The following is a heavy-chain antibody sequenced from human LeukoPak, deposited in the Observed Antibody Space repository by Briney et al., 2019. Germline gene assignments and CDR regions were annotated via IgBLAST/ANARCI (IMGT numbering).Heavy chain of an antibody. J-gene: IGHJ3*02. V-gene: IGHV3-11*04. CDR2: ITYESTT. CDR3: AREISGWSGAFHI. Sequence: KPGGPLRLCRAASGFTFSDSYMSWIRQAPGKGLECVSYITYESTTYYTDSVQGRFTISRDKTKNSLYLQMNSLRAEDTAVYYCAREISGWSGAFHIWGQGTVVTVSS. CDR1: GFTFSDSY. D-gene: IGHD6-19*01.